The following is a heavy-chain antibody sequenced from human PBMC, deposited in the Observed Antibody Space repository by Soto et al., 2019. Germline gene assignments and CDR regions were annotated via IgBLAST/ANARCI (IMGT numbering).Heavy chain of an antibody. V-gene: IGHV3-23*01. CDR2: ISGGSGDT. CDR1: GFTFSNSA. D-gene: IGHD2-2*01. Sequence: EVHLLESGGGVAQPGGSLRLSCAASGFTFSNSAMSWVRQAPGKGLEWVSTISGGSGDTSYADPVKGRFIVSRDDSRTTLHLQMNSLRAEDTALYYCARGASTFDYWGQGRPVIVSS. J-gene: IGHJ4*02. CDR3: ARGASTFDY.